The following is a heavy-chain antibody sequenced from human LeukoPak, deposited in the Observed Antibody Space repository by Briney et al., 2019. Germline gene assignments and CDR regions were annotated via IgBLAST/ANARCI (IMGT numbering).Heavy chain of an antibody. D-gene: IGHD2-2*02. Sequence: SETLSLTCAVSGYSISSGYYWGWIRQPPGKGLEWIGSIYHSGSTYYNPSLKSRVTISVDTSKNQFSLKLSSVTAADTAMYYCARGHCSGSSCYRGSTNAFDIWGQGTMVTVSS. V-gene: IGHV4-38-2*01. CDR3: ARGHCSGSSCYRGSTNAFDI. J-gene: IGHJ3*02. CDR1: GYSISSGYY. CDR2: IYHSGST.